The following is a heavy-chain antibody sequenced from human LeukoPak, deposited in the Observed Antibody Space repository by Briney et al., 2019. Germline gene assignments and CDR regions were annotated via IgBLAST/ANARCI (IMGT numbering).Heavy chain of an antibody. CDR1: GFTFDDYD. Sequence: GGSLRLSCAASGFTFDDYDMSWVRQVPGKGLEWVCGLNWNGVSTGYADSVKGRFTISRDNAKNFLYLQMNSLRAEDTAVYYCAKDPTMIVEYYFDYWGQGTLVTVSS. J-gene: IGHJ4*02. CDR2: LNWNGVST. V-gene: IGHV3-20*04. D-gene: IGHD3-22*01. CDR3: AKDPTMIVEYYFDY.